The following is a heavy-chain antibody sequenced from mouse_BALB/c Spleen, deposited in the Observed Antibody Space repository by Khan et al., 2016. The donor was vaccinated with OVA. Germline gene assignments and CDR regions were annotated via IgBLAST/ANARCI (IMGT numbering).Heavy chain of an antibody. CDR3: ARDRYYYGRGLAY. D-gene: IGHD1-1*01. J-gene: IGHJ3*01. V-gene: IGHV2-6-7*01. CDR1: GFSLTGYG. Sequence: QVQLKQSGPGLVAPSQSLSITCTVSGFSLTGYGVNWVRQSPGKGLEWLGMIWGDGSIDYNSALKSRLSISKDNSKSQVFLKMNSLQTDDTARYYWARDRYYYGRGLAYWGQGTLVTVSA. CDR2: IWGDGSI.